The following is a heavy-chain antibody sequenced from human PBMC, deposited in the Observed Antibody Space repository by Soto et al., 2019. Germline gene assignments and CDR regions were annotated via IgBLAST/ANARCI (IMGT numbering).Heavy chain of an antibody. D-gene: IGHD3-3*01. J-gene: IGHJ5*02. V-gene: IGHV1-24*01. CDR3: ATSLITIFGVVRGFDP. Sequence: ASVKVSCKVSGYTLTELSMHWVRQAPGKGLEWMGGFDPEDGETIYAQKFQGRVTMTEDTSTDTAYMELSSLRSEDTAVYYCATSLITIFGVVRGFDPWGQGTLVTVSS. CDR2: FDPEDGET. CDR1: GYTLTELS.